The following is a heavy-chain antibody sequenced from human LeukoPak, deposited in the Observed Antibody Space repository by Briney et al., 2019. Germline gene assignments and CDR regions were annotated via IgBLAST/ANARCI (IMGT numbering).Heavy chain of an antibody. V-gene: IGHV3-21*04. CDR2: ITTSSSYI. CDR1: GFTFGSYS. Sequence: GGSLRLSCAASGFTFGSYSMNWVRQAPGKGLEWVSSITTSSSYIYYADSVKGRFTISRDNAKNSLYLHMNSLRAEDTAAYYCANQRWLHSNFDSWGQGTLVTVSS. D-gene: IGHD5-24*01. J-gene: IGHJ4*02. CDR3: ANQRWLHSNFDS.